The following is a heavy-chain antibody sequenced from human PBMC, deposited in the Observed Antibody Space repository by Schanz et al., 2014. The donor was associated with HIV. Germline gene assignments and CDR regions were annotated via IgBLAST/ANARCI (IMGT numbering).Heavy chain of an antibody. J-gene: IGHJ6*02. Sequence: VQLAESGGGVVQPGGSLRLSCAASGFTFSRYWMSLVRQAPGKGLEWVANIKQDGSEKYYVGSVNGRFTISRDNARNSLFLQMSRLRVEDTAVYYCARDFFADGDLFYYDYYGMDVWGQGTTVTVSS. D-gene: IGHD4-17*01. CDR3: ARDFFADGDLFYYDYYGMDV. CDR1: GFTFSRYW. CDR2: IKQDGSEK. V-gene: IGHV3-7*01.